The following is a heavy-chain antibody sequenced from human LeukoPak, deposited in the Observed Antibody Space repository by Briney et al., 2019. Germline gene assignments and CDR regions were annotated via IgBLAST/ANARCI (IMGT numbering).Heavy chain of an antibody. CDR2: INPDSGGT. CDR1: GYTFTDYY. V-gene: IGHV1-2*02. CDR3: ARGGISSGSYLLDY. Sequence: ASVKVSCKASGYTFTDYYIHWMRQAPGQGLEWMGWINPDSGGTSYAQKFQGRVTMTRDTSISTVYVELSRLRSDDTAVYYCARGGISSGSYLLDYWGQGTLVTVSS. D-gene: IGHD3-10*01. J-gene: IGHJ4*02.